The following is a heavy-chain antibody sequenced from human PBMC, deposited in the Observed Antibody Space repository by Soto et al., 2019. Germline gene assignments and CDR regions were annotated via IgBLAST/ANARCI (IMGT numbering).Heavy chain of an antibody. V-gene: IGHV3-11*01. CDR3: ARGIRRFVLDS. J-gene: IGHJ4*02. D-gene: IGHD3-10*01. CDR2: ITGSGSTI. CDR1: GFTFSDYY. Sequence: QVQLVESGGGLVKPGGSLRLSCAASGFTFSDYYMSWIRQAPGKGLEWVSYITGSGSTIYYADSVKGRFTISRDNAKNSMYLQMTSLTTEDAAVYYWARGIRRFVLDSWGQGTLVTVSS.